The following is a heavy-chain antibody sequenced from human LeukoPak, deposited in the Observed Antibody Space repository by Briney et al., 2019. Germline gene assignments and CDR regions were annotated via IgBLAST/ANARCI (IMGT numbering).Heavy chain of an antibody. CDR2: VYTTGST. Sequence: SETLSLTCTVSGGSISSGSYYWSWIRQPAGKGLEWIGRVYTTGSTNYNPSLKSRVTISVDTSKNQFSLKLSSVTAADTAVYYCARHAIITMIVAYNWFDPWGQGTLVTVSS. V-gene: IGHV4-61*02. CDR1: GGSISSGSYY. CDR3: ARHAIITMIVAYNWFDP. D-gene: IGHD3-22*01. J-gene: IGHJ5*02.